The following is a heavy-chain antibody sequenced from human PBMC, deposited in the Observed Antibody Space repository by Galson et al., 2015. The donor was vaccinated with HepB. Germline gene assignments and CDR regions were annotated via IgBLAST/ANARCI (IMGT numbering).Heavy chain of an antibody. V-gene: IGHV4-34*01. J-gene: IGHJ4*02. D-gene: IGHD2-2*01. CDR2: INPSGTT. CDR3: ARGRQGGAAI. CDR1: GGSLSGFY. Sequence: SETLSLTCAVYGGSLSGFYWSWIRQSPGKGLEWLGEINPSGTTNYSPSLKGRVNISPDTSKSQFSLNLSSVTAADTAVYYCARGRQGGAAIWGQGTLVTVSS.